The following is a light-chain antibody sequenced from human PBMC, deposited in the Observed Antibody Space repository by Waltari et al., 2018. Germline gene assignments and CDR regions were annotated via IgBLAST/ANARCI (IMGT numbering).Light chain of an antibody. CDR1: QSVSSH. V-gene: IGKV3-11*01. CDR3: QQRSNWLLT. J-gene: IGKJ4*01. CDR2: DAS. Sequence: EIVLTQSPATLSLSPGESATLSCRASQSVSSHLAWYQQKPGQAPRLLIYDASNRATGIPARFSGSGSGTDFTLTISSLEPEDFAVYYCQQRSNWLLTFGGGTKVEIK.